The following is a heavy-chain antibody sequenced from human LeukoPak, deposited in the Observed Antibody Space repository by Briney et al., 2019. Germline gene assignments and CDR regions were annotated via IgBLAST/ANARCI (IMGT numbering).Heavy chain of an antibody. D-gene: IGHD3-22*01. V-gene: IGHV3-48*01. CDR2: ISTNSGTI. J-gene: IGHJ5*02. CDR3: VRDLTVVGVAQVHH. CDR1: GFTLSDHY. Sequence: GGSLRLSCAASGFTLSDHYMNWVRQAPGKGLEWISYISTNSGTIWYADSVKGRFSISRDNAKNSLFLHMNSLRAEDTAVYYCVRDLTVVGVAQVHHWGQGTLVTVSS.